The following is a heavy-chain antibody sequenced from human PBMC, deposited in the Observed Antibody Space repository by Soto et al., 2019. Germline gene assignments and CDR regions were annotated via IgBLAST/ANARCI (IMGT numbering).Heavy chain of an antibody. CDR1: GFTFGDFA. V-gene: IGHV3-49*04. CDR3: AKDFSTSRLGFDY. Sequence: GGSLRLSCSTSGFTFGDFALSWVRQAPGRGLEWVGIIRGKTYGGTTEYAASVKGRFTISKNDSNSVAYLQMDSLKAEDTAMYYCAKDFSTSRLGFDYWGLGTLVTVSS. J-gene: IGHJ4*02. CDR2: IRGKTYGGTT.